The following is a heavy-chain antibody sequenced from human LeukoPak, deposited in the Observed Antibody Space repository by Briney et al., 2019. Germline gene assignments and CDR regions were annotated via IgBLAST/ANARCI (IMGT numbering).Heavy chain of an antibody. CDR2: IKQDGSEK. J-gene: IGHJ6*03. CDR3: ARAAGMDYYYYYYYMDV. D-gene: IGHD3/OR15-3a*01. CDR1: GFTFSSYW. V-gene: IGHV3-7*01. Sequence: GGSLRLSCAASGFTFSSYWMSWVRQAPGKGLEWVANIKQDGSEKYYVDSVKGRFTISRDNAKNSLYLQMNSLRAEDTAVYYCARAAGMDYYYYYYYMDVWGKGTTVTVSS.